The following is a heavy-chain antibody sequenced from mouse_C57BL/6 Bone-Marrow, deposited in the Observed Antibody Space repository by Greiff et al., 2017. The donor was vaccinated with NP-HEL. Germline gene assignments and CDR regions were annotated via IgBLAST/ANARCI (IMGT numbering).Heavy chain of an antibody. D-gene: IGHD2-2*01. CDR3: ATMVTTDYAMDY. CDR1: GYTFTSYW. J-gene: IGHJ4*01. Sequence: VQLQQPGAELVKPGASVKLSCKASGYTFTSYWMHWVKQRPGQGLEWIGMIHPNSGSTNYNEKFKSKATLTVDKSSSTAYMQLSSLTSEDSAVCYCATMVTTDYAMDYWGQGTSVTVSS. CDR2: IHPNSGST. V-gene: IGHV1-64*01.